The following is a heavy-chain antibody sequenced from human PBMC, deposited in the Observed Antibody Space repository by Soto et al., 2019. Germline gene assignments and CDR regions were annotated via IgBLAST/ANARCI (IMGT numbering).Heavy chain of an antibody. Sequence: XSVKVACKASGFPFTTYDVNWVRQATGQGLEWMGWMNPNSGNTGYAQKFQGRVTMTRNTSISTAYMELSSLSSDDTAVYYCAGNYDFWTLWGQGTLVTAPQ. CDR2: MNPNSGNT. J-gene: IGHJ4*02. CDR1: GFPFTTYD. D-gene: IGHD3-3*01. V-gene: IGHV1-8*01. CDR3: AGNYDFWTL.